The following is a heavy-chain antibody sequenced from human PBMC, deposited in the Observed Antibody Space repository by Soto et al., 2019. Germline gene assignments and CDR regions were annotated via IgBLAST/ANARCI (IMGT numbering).Heavy chain of an antibody. Sequence: LSLTCAVSGVSISNYYWSWMRQSPGRGLEWIGYNHYSGGTNYNPSLKSRVTISVDTSKNQFLLKLTSVTAADTAVYYCARAPGYYYMDVWGKGTTVTVSS. J-gene: IGHJ6*03. CDR1: GVSISNYY. CDR2: NHYSGGT. CDR3: ARAPGYYYMDV. V-gene: IGHV4-59*01.